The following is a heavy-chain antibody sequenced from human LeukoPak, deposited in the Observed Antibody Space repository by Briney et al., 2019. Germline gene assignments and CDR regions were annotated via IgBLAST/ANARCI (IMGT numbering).Heavy chain of an antibody. D-gene: IGHD6-19*01. CDR1: GGSISSYY. CDR3: ARGGGIAVAPPDCNWFDP. V-gene: IGHV4-59*01. CDR2: IYYSGST. Sequence: SETLSLTCTVSGGSISSYYWSWIRQPPGKGLEWIGYIYYSGSTNYNPSLKSRVTISVDTSKNQFSLKLSSVTAADTAVYYCARGGGIAVAPPDCNWFDPWGQGTLVTVSS. J-gene: IGHJ5*02.